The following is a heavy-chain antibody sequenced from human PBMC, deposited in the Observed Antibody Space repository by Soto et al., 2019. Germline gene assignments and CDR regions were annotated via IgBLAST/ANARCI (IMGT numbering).Heavy chain of an antibody. CDR3: AGQVVVFGVVITVNWFDP. CDR2: IIPIFGTA. J-gene: IGHJ5*02. CDR1: GGTFSSYA. D-gene: IGHD3-3*01. Sequence: QVQLVQSGAEVKKPGSSVKVSCKASGGTFSSYAISWVRQAPGQGLEWMGGIIPIFGTANYAQKFQGRVTITADESTSTAYMELSSLRSEDTAVYYCAGQVVVFGVVITVNWFDPWGQGTLVTVSS. V-gene: IGHV1-69*01.